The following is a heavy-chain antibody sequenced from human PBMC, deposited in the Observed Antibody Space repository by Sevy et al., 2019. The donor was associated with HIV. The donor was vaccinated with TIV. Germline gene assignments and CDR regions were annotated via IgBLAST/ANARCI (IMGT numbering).Heavy chain of an antibody. CDR1: GYTLTELS. J-gene: IGHJ6*02. V-gene: IGHV1-24*01. D-gene: IGHD3-3*01. CDR2: FDPEDGET. CDR3: ATKQALEWPLGMDV. Sequence: ASVKVSCKVSGYTLTELSMHWVRQVPGKGLEWMGGFDPEDGETIHAQKFQGRVTMTEDTSTDTAYMELSSLRSEDTAVYYCATKQALEWPLGMDVWGQGTTVTVSS.